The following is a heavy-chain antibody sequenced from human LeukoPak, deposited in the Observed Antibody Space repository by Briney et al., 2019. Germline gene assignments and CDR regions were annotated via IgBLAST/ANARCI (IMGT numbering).Heavy chain of an antibody. CDR1: GFTFSRYW. CDR2: IKQDGGEI. J-gene: IGHJ4*02. D-gene: IGHD6-19*01. CDR3: ARDPSQMGIAVAPYFDY. Sequence: QAGGSLRLSCAASGFTFSRYWMSWVRQVPRKGLEWVANIKQDGGEIYYVDSVKGRFTISRDNAKSSLYLQMNSLRAGDTAVYYCARDPSQMGIAVAPYFDYWGQGTLVTVSS. V-gene: IGHV3-7*03.